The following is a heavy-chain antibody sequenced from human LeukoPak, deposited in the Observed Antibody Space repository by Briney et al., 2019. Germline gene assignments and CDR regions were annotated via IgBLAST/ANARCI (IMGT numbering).Heavy chain of an antibody. V-gene: IGHV4-38-2*01. J-gene: IGHJ4*02. CDR2: IYQSGST. Sequence: PSETLSLTCAVSGYSISSGCYWGWIRQPPGKGLEWIGNIYQSGSTYYNPSLKSRLTISVDTSQNQLTLKLASVTAADTAIYYCARTWDVFSYEDYWGQGILVTVSS. CDR1: GYSISSGCY. D-gene: IGHD5-18*01. CDR3: ARTWDVFSYEDY.